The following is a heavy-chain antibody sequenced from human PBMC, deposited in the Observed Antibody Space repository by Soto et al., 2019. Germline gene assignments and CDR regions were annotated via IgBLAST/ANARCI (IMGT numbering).Heavy chain of an antibody. D-gene: IGHD6-13*01. CDR2: ISPSGTKE. J-gene: IGHJ4*02. V-gene: IGHV3-11*01. CDR1: GFGFSAYY. CDR3: VGEPRQLAY. Sequence: GGSLRLSCVASGFGFSAYYMSWIRQAPRKKQECISYISPSGTKEYYTESNKGRFTISRDNAKKTLYLEINSLTVEDAATYYFVGEPRQLAYWGRGTLVSVSS.